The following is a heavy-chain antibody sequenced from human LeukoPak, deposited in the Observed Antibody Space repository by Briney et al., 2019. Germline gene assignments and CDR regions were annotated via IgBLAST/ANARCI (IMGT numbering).Heavy chain of an antibody. D-gene: IGHD6-13*01. CDR2: IDRGGSNY. Sequence: ICGNGSGYSFTNYWIWGRRPMARGGEGWMGMIDRGGSNYNSSPSLQGLVTIPADQSISTAYLQWSSLKASDTAMYYCARHPAPANSSSWYRPIRSRLNWFDPWGQGTLVTVSS. V-gene: IGHV5-10-1*01. CDR1: GYSFTNYW. J-gene: IGHJ5*02. CDR3: ARHPAPANSSSWYRPIRSRLNWFDP.